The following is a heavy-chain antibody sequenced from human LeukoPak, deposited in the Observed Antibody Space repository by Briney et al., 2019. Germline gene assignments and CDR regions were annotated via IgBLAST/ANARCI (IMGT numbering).Heavy chain of an antibody. CDR2: INPNSGGT. Sequence: ASVRVSCKASGYTSTGYYMHWVRQAPGQGLEWMGWINPNSGGTNYAQKFQGRVTMTRDTSISTAYMELGRLRSDDTAVYYCARGGCSSTSCPFDYWGQGTLVTVSS. J-gene: IGHJ4*02. CDR1: GYTSTGYY. V-gene: IGHV1-2*02. D-gene: IGHD2-2*01. CDR3: ARGGCSSTSCPFDY.